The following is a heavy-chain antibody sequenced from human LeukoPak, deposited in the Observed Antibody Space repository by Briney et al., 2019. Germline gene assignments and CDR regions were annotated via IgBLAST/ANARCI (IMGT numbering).Heavy chain of an antibody. CDR2: IIPIFGTA. V-gene: IGHV1-69*01. Sequence: SVKVSCKASGGTFSSYAISWVRQAPGQGLEWTGGIIPIFGTANYAQKFQGRVTITADESTSTAYMELSSLRSEDTAVYYCARRPYYYDSSGYVDWGQGTLVTVSS. D-gene: IGHD3-22*01. J-gene: IGHJ4*02. CDR1: GGTFSSYA. CDR3: ARRPYYYDSSGYVD.